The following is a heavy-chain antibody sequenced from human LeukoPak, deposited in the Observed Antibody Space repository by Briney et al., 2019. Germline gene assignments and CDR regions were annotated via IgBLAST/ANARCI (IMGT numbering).Heavy chain of an antibody. V-gene: IGHV1-46*01. D-gene: IGHD6-13*01. CDR3: ARTYSSSDEFDY. J-gene: IGHJ4*02. CDR1: GYSLTGYH. CDR2: INPSGGST. Sequence: VASVKVSCKASGYSLTGYHMHWVRQAPGQGLEWMGRINPSGGSTTYAQKFQGRVAMTRDTSTSRVYMEVSSLRSEDTAVYYCARTYSSSDEFDYWGQGTLVTVSS.